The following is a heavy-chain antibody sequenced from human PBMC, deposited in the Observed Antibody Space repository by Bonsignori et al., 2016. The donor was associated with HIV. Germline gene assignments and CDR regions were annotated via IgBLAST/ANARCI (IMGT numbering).Heavy chain of an antibody. Sequence: GGSLRLSCAASGFTFSDAWMSWVRQVPGKGLEWVGRIKSKIDEETLDYAAPVKDRVSISRDDSKNTVYLQMNSLRPEDTAVYYCAASNSDYYNEYYYYYMDVWGKGTTVTVSS. D-gene: IGHD3-3*01. CDR2: IKSKIDEETL. J-gene: IGHJ6*03. CDR1: GFTFSDAW. V-gene: IGHV3-15*01. CDR3: AASNSDYYNEYYYYYMDV.